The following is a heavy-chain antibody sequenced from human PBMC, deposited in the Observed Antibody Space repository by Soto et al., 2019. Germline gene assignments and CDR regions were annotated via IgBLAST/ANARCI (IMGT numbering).Heavy chain of an antibody. CDR2: IYYSGST. CDR1: GGSISTYY. CDR3: ARGGGWYYDFLTGALGL. Sequence: PSETLSLTCTVSGGSISTYYWSWIRQSPGKGLEWIGYIYYSGSTTYNPSLKSRVTISIDTSKNHFSLNVSSVTAADTAVYYCARGGGWYYDFLTGALGLCGQVNLVTVAS. J-gene: IGHJ4*02. V-gene: IGHV4-59*01. D-gene: IGHD3-9*01.